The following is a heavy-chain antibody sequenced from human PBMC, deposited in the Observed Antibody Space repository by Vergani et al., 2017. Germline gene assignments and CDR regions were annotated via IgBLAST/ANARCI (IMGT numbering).Heavy chain of an antibody. CDR1: GGSISSGGYY. J-gene: IGHJ3*02. D-gene: IGHD1-26*01. Sequence: QVQLQESGPGLVKPSQTLSLTCSVSGGSISSGGYYWSWIRQHPGKGLEWIGYIYYSGSTYYNPSLKSRVTISVDTSKNQFSLKLSSVTAADTAVYYCARARSGSSLDAFDIWGQGTMVTVSS. CDR2: IYYSGST. V-gene: IGHV4-31*03. CDR3: ARARSGSSLDAFDI.